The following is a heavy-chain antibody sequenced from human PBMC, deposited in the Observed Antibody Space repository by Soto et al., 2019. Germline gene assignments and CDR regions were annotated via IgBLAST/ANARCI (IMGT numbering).Heavy chain of an antibody. J-gene: IGHJ4*02. V-gene: IGHV3-7*03. D-gene: IGHD6-19*01. CDR2: IKQDGSEK. CDR3: ASWTYNSGWYLDS. CDR1: GFSFSGHW. Sequence: EVQLVESGGGLVQPGGSLRLSCAASGFSFSGHWMGWVRQAPGKGLEWVANIKQDGSEKYYADSVKGRFTISRDNAKNSLYLQMDSPRAEDTAVYYCASWTYNSGWYLDSWGQGTLVTVSS.